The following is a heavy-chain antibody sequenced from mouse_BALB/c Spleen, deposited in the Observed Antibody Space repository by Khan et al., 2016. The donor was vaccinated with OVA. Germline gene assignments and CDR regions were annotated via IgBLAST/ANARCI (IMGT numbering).Heavy chain of an antibody. CDR1: GYTFTSYW. V-gene: IGHV1S81*02. D-gene: IGHD6-1*01. CDR2: INPSNGRT. J-gene: IGHJ2*01. Sequence: QVQLQQSGAELVKPGASVKLSCKASGYTFTSYWMHWVKQRPGQGLEWIGEINPSNGRTNYNEKFKSKATLTVDKSSSTAYLQLSRPTSEDSAVYYCARVITRDYWGQGTTLTVSS. CDR3: ARVITRDY.